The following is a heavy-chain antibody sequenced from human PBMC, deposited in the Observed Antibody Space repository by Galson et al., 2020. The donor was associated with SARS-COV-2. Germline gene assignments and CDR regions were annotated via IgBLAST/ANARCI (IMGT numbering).Heavy chain of an antibody. CDR1: GITFSSYA. V-gene: IGHV3-23*01. D-gene: IGHD6-13*01. CDR2: ISASGGST. J-gene: IGHJ6*02. Sequence: GGSLRLSCAASGITFSSYAINWVRQAPGKGLEWVSAISASGGSTYYAGSVRGRFAISRDNSKNTLNLQMNSLRAEDTAVYYCAFSKITAPGRNNYAYGMDVWAQGTTVTVSS. CDR3: AFSKITAPGRNNYAYGMDV.